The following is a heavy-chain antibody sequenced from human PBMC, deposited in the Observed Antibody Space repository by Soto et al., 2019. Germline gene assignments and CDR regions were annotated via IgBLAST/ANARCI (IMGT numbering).Heavy chain of an antibody. D-gene: IGHD3-3*01. Sequence: EVQLVESGGGLVQPGGPLRLSCAASGFPFSSYSMNWVGQAPGKGRGWVSYISSSNSTIYYADSVKGRFTISRDNAKNSLYLQMNSLRDEDTAVYYCARGRITIFGVVILNWFDPWGQGTLVTVSS. CDR1: GFPFSSYS. V-gene: IGHV3-48*02. CDR2: ISSSNSTI. J-gene: IGHJ5*02. CDR3: ARGRITIFGVVILNWFDP.